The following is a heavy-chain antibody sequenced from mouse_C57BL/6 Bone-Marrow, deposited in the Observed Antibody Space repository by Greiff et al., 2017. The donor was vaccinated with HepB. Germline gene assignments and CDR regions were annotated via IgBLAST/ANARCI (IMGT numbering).Heavy chain of an antibody. J-gene: IGHJ1*03. CDR2: IYPRSGNT. Sequence: QVQLKQSGAELARPGASVKLSCKASGYTFTSYGISWVKQRTGQGLEWIGEIYPRSGNTYYNEKFKGKATLTADKSSSTAYMELRSLTSEDSAVYFCARGVYYYGSSLVWGTGTTVTVSS. CDR3: ARGVYYYGSSLV. V-gene: IGHV1-81*01. D-gene: IGHD1-1*01. CDR1: GYTFTSYG.